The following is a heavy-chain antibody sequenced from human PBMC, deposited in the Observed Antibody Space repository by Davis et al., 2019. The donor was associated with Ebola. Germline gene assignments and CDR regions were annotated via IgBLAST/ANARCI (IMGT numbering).Heavy chain of an antibody. CDR2: ISSSSSYT. J-gene: IGHJ4*02. CDR1: GFTFSSYS. D-gene: IGHD2-15*01. Sequence: GESLKISCAASGFTFSSYSMNWVRQAPGKGLEWVSYISSSSSYTNYADSVKGRFTISRDNAKNSLYLQMNSLRAEDTAVYYCASSRYCSGGSCYSSVNPNGYWGQGTLVTVSS. V-gene: IGHV3-21*05. CDR3: ASSRYCSGGSCYSSVNPNGY.